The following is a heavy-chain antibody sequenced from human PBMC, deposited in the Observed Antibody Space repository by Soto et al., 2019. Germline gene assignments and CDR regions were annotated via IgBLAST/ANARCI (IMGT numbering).Heavy chain of an antibody. Sequence: XSVKVSFKASCYTFTSYGISWVRQAPGQGLEWMGWISAYNGNTNYAQKLQGRVTMTTGTSTSTAYMELRSLRSDDTAVYYCAREWSYVFDYWGQGTLVTVSS. CDR1: CYTFTSYG. CDR3: AREWSYVFDY. CDR2: ISAYNGNT. J-gene: IGHJ4*02. V-gene: IGHV1-18*01. D-gene: IGHD1-26*01.